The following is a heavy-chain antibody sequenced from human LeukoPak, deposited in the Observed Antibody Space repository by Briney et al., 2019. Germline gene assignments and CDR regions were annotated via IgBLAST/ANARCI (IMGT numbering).Heavy chain of an antibody. D-gene: IGHD6-13*01. J-gene: IGHJ3*02. CDR3: AKVIAAAGFDAFDI. Sequence: GRSLRLPCAASGFTFSSYGMHWVRRAPGKGLEWVAVISYDGSNKYYADSVKGRFTISRDNSKNTLYLQMNSLRAEDTAVYYCAKVIAAAGFDAFDIWGQGTMVTVSS. CDR2: ISYDGSNK. V-gene: IGHV3-30*18. CDR1: GFTFSSYG.